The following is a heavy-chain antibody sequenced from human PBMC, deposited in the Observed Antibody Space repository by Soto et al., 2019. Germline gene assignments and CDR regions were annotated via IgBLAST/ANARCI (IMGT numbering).Heavy chain of an antibody. Sequence: GGSLRLSCAASGFTFSSYAMSWVRQAPGKGLEWVSAISGSGGSTYYADSVKGRFTISRDNSKNTLYLQMNSLRAEDTAVYYCAKPGMVTATGYYYYGMDVWGQGTTVTVSS. CDR2: ISGSGGST. CDR1: GFTFSSYA. CDR3: AKPGMVTATGYYYYGMDV. J-gene: IGHJ6*02. D-gene: IGHD2-21*02. V-gene: IGHV3-23*01.